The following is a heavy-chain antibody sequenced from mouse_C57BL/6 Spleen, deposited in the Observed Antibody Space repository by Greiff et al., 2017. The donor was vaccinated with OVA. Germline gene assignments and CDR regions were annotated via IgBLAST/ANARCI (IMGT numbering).Heavy chain of an antibody. CDR3: ARGYYDSYFDY. D-gene: IGHD2-4*01. CDR2: ISDGGSYT. J-gene: IGHJ2*01. CDR1: GFTFSSYG. V-gene: IGHV5-4*03. Sequence: EVMLVESGGDLVKPGGSLKLSCAASGFTFSSYGMSWVRQTPDKRLEWVATISDGGSYTYYPDNVKGRFTISRDNAKNNLYLQMSHLKSEDTAMYYCARGYYDSYFDYWGQGTTLTVSS.